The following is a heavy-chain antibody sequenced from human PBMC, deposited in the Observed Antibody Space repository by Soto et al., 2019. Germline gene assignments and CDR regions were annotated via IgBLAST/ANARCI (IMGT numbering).Heavy chain of an antibody. J-gene: IGHJ3*02. V-gene: IGHV4-39*07. D-gene: IGHD3-22*01. CDR1: GDSISSSKYY. Sequence: SETLSLTCTFSGDSISSSKYYWGWIRQPPGKGLEWIGSIYHSGSTYYNSSLKSRVTISVDKSKNHFSLKLSSVTAADTAVYYCARDRYHYDSTVAFDIWGQGTMVTVSS. CDR2: IYHSGST. CDR3: ARDRYHYDSTVAFDI.